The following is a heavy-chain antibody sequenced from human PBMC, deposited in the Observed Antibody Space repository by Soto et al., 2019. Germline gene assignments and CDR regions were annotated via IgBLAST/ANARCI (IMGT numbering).Heavy chain of an antibody. Sequence: QVQLVESGGGVVQPGRSLRLSCAASGFTFSSYGMHWVRQAPGKGLVWVAVISYDGSNKYYADSVKGRFTISRDNSKNTLYLQMNSLRAEDTAVYYCAKSGKDWNDAQGYWGQGTLVTVSS. V-gene: IGHV3-30*18. CDR2: ISYDGSNK. J-gene: IGHJ4*02. CDR1: GFTFSSYG. CDR3: AKSGKDWNDAQGY. D-gene: IGHD1-1*01.